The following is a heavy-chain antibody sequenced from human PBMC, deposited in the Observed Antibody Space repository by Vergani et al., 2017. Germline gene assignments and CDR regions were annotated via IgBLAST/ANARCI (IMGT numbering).Heavy chain of an antibody. CDR3: ARVGIAAAYYYFDY. CDR1: GGSISSYY. CDR2: IYYSGST. J-gene: IGHJ4*02. V-gene: IGHV4-59*01. Sequence: QVQLQESGPGLVKPSETLSLTCTVSGGSISSYYWSWIRQPPGKGLEWIGYIYYSGSTNYNPSLKSRVTISVDTSKNQFSLKLSSVTAADTAVYYCARVGIAAAYYYFDYWGQGTLVTVSS. D-gene: IGHD6-13*01.